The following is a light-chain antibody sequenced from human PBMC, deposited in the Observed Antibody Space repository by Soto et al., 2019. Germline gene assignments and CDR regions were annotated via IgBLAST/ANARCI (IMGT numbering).Light chain of an antibody. CDR2: AAP. J-gene: IGKJ1*01. Sequence: DIQRTQSPSSRSAGVGDRVTITGRASQSISSYLNWYQQKPGKAPKLLIYAAPSVQSGVPSRFSGSGSGTDFTLTIRSLQPEDFASYYCQQSYSTPPTLGQGTKV. CDR3: QQSYSTPPT. V-gene: IGKV1-39*01. CDR1: QSISSY.